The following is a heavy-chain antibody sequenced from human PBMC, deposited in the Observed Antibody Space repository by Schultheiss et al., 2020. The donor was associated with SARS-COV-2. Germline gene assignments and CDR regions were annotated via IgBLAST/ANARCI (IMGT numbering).Heavy chain of an antibody. J-gene: IGHJ4*02. CDR2: IYTSGST. D-gene: IGHD2-21*01. CDR3: ARDSPISGGFDY. Sequence: SQTLSLTCTVSGGSISSYYWSWIRQPAGKGLEWIGRIYTSGSTNYNPSLKSRVTISVDTSKNQFSLKLSSVTAADTAVYYCARDSPISGGFDYWGQGTLVTVSS. V-gene: IGHV4-4*07. CDR1: GGSISSYY.